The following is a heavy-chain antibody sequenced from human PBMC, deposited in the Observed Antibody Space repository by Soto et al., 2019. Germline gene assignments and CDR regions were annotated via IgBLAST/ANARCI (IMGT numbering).Heavy chain of an antibody. J-gene: IGHJ2*01. CDR1: GYTFTSYD. V-gene: IGHV1-8*01. CDR3: ARDRRITIFGVVTNYWYFDL. D-gene: IGHD3-3*01. Sequence: ASVKVSCKASGYTFTSYDINWVRQATGQGLEWMGWMNPNSGNTGYAQEFQGRVTMTRNTSISTAYMELSSLRSEDTAVYYCARDRRITIFGVVTNYWYFDLWGRGTLVTVSS. CDR2: MNPNSGNT.